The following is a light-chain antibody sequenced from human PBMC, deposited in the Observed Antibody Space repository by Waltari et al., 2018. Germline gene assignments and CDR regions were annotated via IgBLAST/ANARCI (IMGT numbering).Light chain of an antibody. V-gene: IGLV2-14*01. CDR3: SSYTSSYTYV. Sequence: QSALTQPASVSGSPGQSITISCPGTSSDVGGYNYVSWYQQYPGKAPKLLIYEVSNRPSGVSNRFSGSKAGSTASLTISGLQAEDEADYYCSSYTSSYTYVFGTGTKVTVL. CDR2: EVS. CDR1: SSDVGGYNY. J-gene: IGLJ1*01.